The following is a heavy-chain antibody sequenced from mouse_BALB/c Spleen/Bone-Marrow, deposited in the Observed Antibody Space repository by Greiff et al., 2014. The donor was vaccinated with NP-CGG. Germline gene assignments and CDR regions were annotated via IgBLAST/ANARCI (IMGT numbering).Heavy chain of an antibody. D-gene: IGHD2-3*01. J-gene: IGHJ3*01. CDR3: ARNGYYGWSAN. CDR1: GFDFRRYW. CDR2: INPDSSTI. Sequence: EVKLVESGGGLVQPGGSLKLSCAASGFDFRRYWMNWVRQAPGKGLEWIGEINPDSSTINYTPSLKNKFFISRDNAKNTLYLQMSKVRSEDTALYYCARNGYYGWSANWGQGTLVTVSA. V-gene: IGHV4-1*02.